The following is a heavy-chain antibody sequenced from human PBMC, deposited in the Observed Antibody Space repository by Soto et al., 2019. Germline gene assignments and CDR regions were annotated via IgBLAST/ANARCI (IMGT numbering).Heavy chain of an antibody. V-gene: IGHV4-59*01. Sequence: QVQLQESGPGLVKPSETLSLTCTVSGGSISSYYWSWIRQPPGKGLEWIGYIYYSGSTNYNPSLKRRVTTSVDTSKNQLSLKLSSVTAADTAVYYCARGLWFGEYYFDYWGQGTLVTVSS. D-gene: IGHD3-10*01. CDR3: ARGLWFGEYYFDY. CDR1: GGSISSYY. J-gene: IGHJ4*02. CDR2: IYYSGST.